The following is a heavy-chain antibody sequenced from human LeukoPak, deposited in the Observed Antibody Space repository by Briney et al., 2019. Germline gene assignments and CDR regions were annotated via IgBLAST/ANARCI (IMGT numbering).Heavy chain of an antibody. CDR1: GFTFSDYY. J-gene: IGHJ4*02. Sequence: GGFLRLSCAASGFTFSDYYMSWIRQAPGKGLGWVSYISSSSSYTNYADSVKGRFTISRDNAKNSLYLQMNSLRAEDTAVYYCAREDYSNDYWGQGTLVTVSS. CDR2: ISSSSSYT. D-gene: IGHD4-11*01. CDR3: AREDYSNDY. V-gene: IGHV3-11*06.